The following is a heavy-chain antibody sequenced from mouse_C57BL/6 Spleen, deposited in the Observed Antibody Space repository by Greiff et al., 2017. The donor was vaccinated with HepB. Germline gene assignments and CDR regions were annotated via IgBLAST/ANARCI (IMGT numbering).Heavy chain of an antibody. CDR3: AGFYYARFAY. J-gene: IGHJ3*01. CDR1: GYTFTDYY. D-gene: IGHD2-1*01. Sequence: EVQLQQSGPELVKPGASVKISCKASGYTFTDYYMNWVKQSHGKSLELIGDINPNNGGTSYNQKFKGKATLTVDKSSSTAYMELRSLTSEDSAVYYCAGFYYARFAYWGQGTLVTVSA. CDR2: INPNNGGT. V-gene: IGHV1-26*01.